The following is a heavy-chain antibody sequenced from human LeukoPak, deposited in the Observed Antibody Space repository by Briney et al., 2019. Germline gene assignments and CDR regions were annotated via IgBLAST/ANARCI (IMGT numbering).Heavy chain of an antibody. CDR3: ARGQRGYPY. J-gene: IGHJ4*02. CDR1: GGSTSSYY. D-gene: IGHD5-18*01. CDR2: IYYSGST. Sequence: PSETLSLTCTVSGGSTSSYYWSWLRQPPGKGLEWIGYIYYSGSTNYNPSLKSRVTISVDTSRNQFSLKLNSVTAADTAVYYCARGQRGYPYWGQGTLVTVSS. V-gene: IGHV4-59*01.